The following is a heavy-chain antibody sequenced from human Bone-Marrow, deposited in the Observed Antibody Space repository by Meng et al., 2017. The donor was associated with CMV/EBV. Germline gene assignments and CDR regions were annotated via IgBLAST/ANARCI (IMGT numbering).Heavy chain of an antibody. V-gene: IGHV1-2*04. CDR1: FTGYY. D-gene: IGHD3-3*01. CDR2: INPNSGGT. Sequence: FTGYYLHWVRQAPGQGLEWMGWINPNSGGTNYAQKFQGWVTMTRDTSISTAYMELSRLRSDDTAVYYCARGGITIFGVVGGSGAFDIWGQGTMVTVSS. J-gene: IGHJ3*02. CDR3: ARGGITIFGVVGGSGAFDI.